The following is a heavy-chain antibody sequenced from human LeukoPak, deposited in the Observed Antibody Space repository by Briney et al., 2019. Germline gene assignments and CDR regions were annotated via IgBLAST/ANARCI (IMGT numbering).Heavy chain of an antibody. CDR2: MNPNSGNT. CDR1: GYTFTSYD. J-gene: IGHJ4*02. V-gene: IGHV1-8*01. D-gene: IGHD3-9*01. Sequence: ASVTVSCKASGYTFTSYDINWVRQATGQGLEWMGWMNPNSGNTGYAQKFQGRVTMTRNTSISTAYMELSSLRSEDTAVYYCARGLRDILTGYQSGPPDYWGQGTLVTVSS. CDR3: ARGLRDILTGYQSGPPDY.